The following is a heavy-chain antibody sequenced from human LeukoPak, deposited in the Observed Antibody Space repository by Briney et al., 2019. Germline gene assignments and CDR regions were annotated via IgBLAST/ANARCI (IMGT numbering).Heavy chain of an antibody. J-gene: IGHJ5*02. V-gene: IGHV4-59*01. CDR3: ARGQVITIFGVVIINWFDP. Sequence: SETLSLTCTVSGGSISSNYWNWIRQPPGKGLEWIGFIYFTGSTIYNPSLKSRVTISVDTSKNQFSLRLTSVTAADTAVYYCARGQVITIFGVVIINWFDPWGQGTLVTVSS. CDR1: GGSISSNY. CDR2: IYFTGST. D-gene: IGHD3-3*01.